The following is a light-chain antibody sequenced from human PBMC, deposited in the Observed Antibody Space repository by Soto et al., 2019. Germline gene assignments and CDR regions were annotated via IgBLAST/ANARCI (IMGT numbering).Light chain of an antibody. J-gene: IGKJ3*01. CDR1: QSLYSSFHNKIF. V-gene: IGKV4-1*01. Sequence: DVVMTQSPDSLAVSLGERATLNCKSSQSLYSSFHNKIFLAWYQQKPGQPPKLLIYWASTRRPGVPDRFSGSGSGTDFTLSISSLQAEDVAVYYCQQYLQAPFTFGPGTKVDIK. CDR3: QQYLQAPFT. CDR2: WAS.